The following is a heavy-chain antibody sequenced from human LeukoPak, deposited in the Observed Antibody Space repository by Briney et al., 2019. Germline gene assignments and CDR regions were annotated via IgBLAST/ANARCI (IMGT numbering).Heavy chain of an antibody. CDR2: IYYSGST. CDR3: ARDRYYYGSGSPGWFDP. J-gene: IGHJ5*02. CDR1: GGSISSGDYY. V-gene: IGHV4-30-4*01. D-gene: IGHD3-10*01. Sequence: PSQTLSLTCTVSGGSISSGDYYWSWIRQPPGKGLEWIGYIYYSGSTNYNPSLKSRVTLSVDTSKNQFSLTLSSVIAADTAAYYCARDRYYYGSGSPGWFDPWGQGTLVTVSS.